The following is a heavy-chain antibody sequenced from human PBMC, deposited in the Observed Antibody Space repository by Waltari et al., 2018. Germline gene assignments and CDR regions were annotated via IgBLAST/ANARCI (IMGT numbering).Heavy chain of an antibody. D-gene: IGHD1-26*01. CDR2: IYYSGST. CDR1: GGSISSSSYY. CDR3: ARAGAAYSGSYGWFDP. V-gene: IGHV4-39*07. J-gene: IGHJ5*02. Sequence: QLQLQESGPGLVKPSETLSLTCTVSGGSISSSSYYWGWIRQPPGKGLEWIGSIYYSGSTYYNPSLKSRVTISVETSKNQFSLKLSSVTAADTAVYYCARAGAAYSGSYGWFDPWGQGTLVTVSS.